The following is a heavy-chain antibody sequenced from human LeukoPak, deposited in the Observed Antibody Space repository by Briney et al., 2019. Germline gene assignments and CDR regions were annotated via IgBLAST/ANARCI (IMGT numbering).Heavy chain of an antibody. J-gene: IGHJ4*02. CDR3: ARLPGLIWHFDY. CDR2: MYYSGST. CDR1: GGSISNYY. V-gene: IGHV4-59*01. D-gene: IGHD3-16*01. Sequence: KSSETLSLTCTVSGGSISNYYWNWIRQPPGKGLEWIGYMYYSGSTNYNPSLKSRVTISVDTSKNQFSLKLRSVTAADTAVYYCARLPGLIWHFDYWGQGTLVTVSS.